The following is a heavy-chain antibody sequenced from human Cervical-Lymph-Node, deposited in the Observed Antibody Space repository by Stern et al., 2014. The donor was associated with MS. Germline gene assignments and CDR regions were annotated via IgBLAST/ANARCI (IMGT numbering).Heavy chain of an antibody. Sequence: VQLVESGPGLVKPSETLYLTCTVSGGCITGYDCSWVRQPPGKGLDWIGHIYYSGSTNYIPSLKSRVSISIDTPKNQFSLKLSSVTAADTAVYYCARSRDAYSPLAYWGQGALVTVSS. D-gene: IGHD5-24*01. CDR2: IYYSGST. J-gene: IGHJ4*02. CDR1: GGCITGYD. CDR3: ARSRDAYSPLAY. V-gene: IGHV4-59*01.